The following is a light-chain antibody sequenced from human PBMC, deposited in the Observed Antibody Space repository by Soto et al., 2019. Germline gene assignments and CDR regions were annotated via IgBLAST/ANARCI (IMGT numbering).Light chain of an antibody. J-gene: IGKJ2*01. CDR3: QRYDISPFP. CDR2: GAS. Sequence: MGVTKSPCTLSLSPEERATVSSRASQRVSSTYLAWYQQKPGQAHRLLIYGASSKATGIPDRFSGSGSGTDFTLIISRLEPEDFAVYYCQRYDISPFPFGQGTHLEIK. CDR1: QRVSSTY. V-gene: IGKV3-20*01.